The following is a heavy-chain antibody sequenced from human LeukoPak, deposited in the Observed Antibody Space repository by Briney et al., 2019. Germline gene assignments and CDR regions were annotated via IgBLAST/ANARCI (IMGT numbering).Heavy chain of an antibody. CDR3: AKVRSGYYYDY. CDR2: VSHDGSIK. V-gene: IGHV3-30*18. Sequence: PGGSLRLSCAASGFTFSSYGMHGVRQAPGKGLEWVAVVSHDGSIKSYADSVRGRFTISRDTSKNKLYLQMNSLRAEDTAVYYCAKVRSGYYYDYWGRGTLVTVSP. CDR1: GFTFSSYG. J-gene: IGHJ4*02. D-gene: IGHD3-22*01.